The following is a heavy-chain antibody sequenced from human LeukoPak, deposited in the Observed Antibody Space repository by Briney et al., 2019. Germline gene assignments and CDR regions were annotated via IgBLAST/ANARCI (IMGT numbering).Heavy chain of an antibody. CDR2: IYHSGST. D-gene: IGHD2-2*01. V-gene: IGHV4-38-2*01. Sequence: SETLSLTCAVSGYSINSGYYWGWIRQPPGKGLEWIGSIYHSGSTYYNPSLKSRVTISVDTSKNQFSLKLSSVTAADTAVYYCASLPWGPYIVVVPAAIRYYFDYWGQGTLVTVSS. CDR1: GYSINSGYY. CDR3: ASLPWGPYIVVVPAAIRYYFDY. J-gene: IGHJ4*02.